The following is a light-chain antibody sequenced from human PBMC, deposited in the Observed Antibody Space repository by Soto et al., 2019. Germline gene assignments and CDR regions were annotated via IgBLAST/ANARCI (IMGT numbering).Light chain of an antibody. J-gene: IGKJ2*01. CDR2: GAS. V-gene: IGKV3-15*01. CDR1: QSVSSN. CDR3: QQYNNWPPYT. Sequence: EIVMTQSPATLSVSPEERATLSCRASQSVSSNLAWYQQKPGQAPRLLIYGASTRATGIPARFSGSGSGTEFTLTISSLQSEDFAVYYCQQYNNWPPYTFGQGTKVDI.